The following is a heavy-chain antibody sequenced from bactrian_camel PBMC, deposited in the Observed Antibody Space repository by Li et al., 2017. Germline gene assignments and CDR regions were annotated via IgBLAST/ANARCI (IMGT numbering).Heavy chain of an antibody. Sequence: VQLVESGGGSVQAGGTLRLSCAASGQSYSRYDDWCMAWIRQAPGKGREGVASIYTGTDRTYYADSVKGRFTISRDNAKNTLYLQMNNLKPEDTAMYYCGYRSGTYCFRDFTSTGQGTQVTVS. CDR1: GQSYSRYD. V-gene: IGHV3S40*01. J-gene: IGHJ4*01. CDR2: IYTGTDRT. D-gene: IGHD2*01.